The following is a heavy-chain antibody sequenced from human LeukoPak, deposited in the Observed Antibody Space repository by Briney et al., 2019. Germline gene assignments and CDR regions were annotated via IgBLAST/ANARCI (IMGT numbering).Heavy chain of an antibody. Sequence: GGSLRLSCAASGFTFSSYEMNWVRQAPGKGLEWVSYISSSGSTIYYADSVKGRFTISRDNSKNTLYLQMNSLRSDDTAVYYCARDFGGYDGDPWGQGTLVTVSS. D-gene: IGHD3-16*01. J-gene: IGHJ5*02. CDR2: ISSSGSTI. CDR1: GFTFSSYE. CDR3: ARDFGGYDGDP. V-gene: IGHV3-48*03.